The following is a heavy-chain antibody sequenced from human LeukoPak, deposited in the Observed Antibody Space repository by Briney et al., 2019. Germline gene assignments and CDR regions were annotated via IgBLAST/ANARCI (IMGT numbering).Heavy chain of an antibody. Sequence: PGGSLRLSCAASGFTFGDYAMRWVRQAPGKGLEWVAIISYDESNKYYADSVKDRFTISRDNSKNTLYLQMNSLRAEDTAVYYCASIGERYLQTEHYFHHRGQGTLVTVSS. J-gene: IGHJ1*01. CDR3: ASIGERYLQTEHYFHH. D-gene: IGHD3-3*01. CDR1: GFTFGDYA. V-gene: IGHV3-30*04. CDR2: ISYDESNK.